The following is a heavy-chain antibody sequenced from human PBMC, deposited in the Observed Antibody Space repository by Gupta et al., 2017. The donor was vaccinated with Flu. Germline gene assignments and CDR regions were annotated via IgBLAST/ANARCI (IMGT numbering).Heavy chain of an antibody. Sequence: QVQLVESGGGVVQPGTSLRLACAASGFTFRTYAMHWVRQAPGKGPELVAVIWADGSQQFYAVSVKGRFTISKDDSKNTLDLQMKTLRAEDTAVYYCATGYGGTYPEFDYWGQGTRVTVSS. D-gene: IGHD4-17*01. V-gene: IGHV3-33*03. CDR2: IWADGSQQ. CDR3: ATGYGGTYPEFDY. J-gene: IGHJ4*02. CDR1: GFTFRTYA.